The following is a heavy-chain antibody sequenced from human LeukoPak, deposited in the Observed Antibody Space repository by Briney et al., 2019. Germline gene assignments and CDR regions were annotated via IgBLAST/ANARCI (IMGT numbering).Heavy chain of an antibody. V-gene: IGHV4-39*01. J-gene: IGHJ4*02. CDR1: GGSIINTNYY. CDR2: MFYSGST. CDR3: ARGYGYDGPEFGY. Sequence: SETLSLTCTVSGGSIINTNYYWGWIRQPPGRGLEWIGSMFYSGSTYYNSSLKSRVTISVDTSKNQFSLKLSSVTAADTAVYYCARGYGYDGPEFGYWGQGTLVTVSS. D-gene: IGHD5-12*01.